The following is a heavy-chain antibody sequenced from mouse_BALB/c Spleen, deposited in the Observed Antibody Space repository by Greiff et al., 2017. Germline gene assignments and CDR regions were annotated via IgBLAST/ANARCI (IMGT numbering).Heavy chain of an antibody. Sequence: EVKLQESGGGLVQPGGSRKLSCAASGFTFSSFGMHWVRQAPEKGLGWVAYISSGSSTIYYADTVKGRFTISRDNPKNTLFLQMTSLRSEDTAMYYCARSIRTMDYWGQGTSVTVSS. J-gene: IGHJ4*01. CDR3: ARSIRTMDY. D-gene: IGHD1-1*01. CDR1: GFTFSSFG. V-gene: IGHV5-17*02. CDR2: ISSGSSTI.